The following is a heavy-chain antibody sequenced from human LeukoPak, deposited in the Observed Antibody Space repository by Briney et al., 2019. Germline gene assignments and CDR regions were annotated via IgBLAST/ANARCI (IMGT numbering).Heavy chain of an antibody. CDR1: GGSISIGGYY. CDR3: VRNFDSYIAFDI. V-gene: IGHV4-31*03. CDR2: IYYNGNT. J-gene: IGHJ3*02. D-gene: IGHD3-10*01. Sequence: SSETLSLTCTVSGGSISIGGYYWSWIRQHPGKGLEWIGYIYYNGNTYYNPSLKSRLTISGDMSENQFSLKLTYVTAADTAVYFCVRNFDSYIAFDIWGQGTMVTVSS.